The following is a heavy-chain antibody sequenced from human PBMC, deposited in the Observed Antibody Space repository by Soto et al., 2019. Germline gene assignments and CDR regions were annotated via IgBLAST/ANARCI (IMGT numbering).Heavy chain of an antibody. D-gene: IGHD1-7*01. CDR1: GFTFSNYA. V-gene: IGHV3-23*01. Sequence: EVKVLDSGGGLVQPGGSLRLSCATSGFTFSNYARSWVRQAPGKGLEWVSHITAAGTTYYADSVKGRFTISRDSSSNTVFLQMNSLRAEDTALYYCAKCFQMYWNYDAFHVWGRGTMVTVSS. CDR2: ITAAGTT. CDR3: AKCFQMYWNYDAFHV. J-gene: IGHJ3*01.